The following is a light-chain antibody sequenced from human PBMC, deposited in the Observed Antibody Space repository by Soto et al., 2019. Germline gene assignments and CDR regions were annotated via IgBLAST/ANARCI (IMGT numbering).Light chain of an antibody. CDR1: SSDVGGYNY. V-gene: IGLV2-8*01. CDR2: EVS. Sequence: QSALTQPPSASGSPGQSVTISCTGTSSDVGGYNYVSWYQQYPGKAPKIMIYEVSERPSGVPVRFSGYKSGNTASLTVSGLQAEDEADYYCSSYAGTNHLVFGGGTKLTVL. CDR3: SSYAGTNHLV. J-gene: IGLJ3*02.